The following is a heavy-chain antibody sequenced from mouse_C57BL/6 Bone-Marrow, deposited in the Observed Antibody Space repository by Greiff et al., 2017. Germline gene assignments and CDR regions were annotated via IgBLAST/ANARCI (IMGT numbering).Heavy chain of an antibody. CDR3: ARDPSYYSHWFAY. Sequence: EVQLVESGGGLVKPGGSLKLSCAASGFTFSSYAMSWVRQTPEKRLEWVATISDGGSYTYYPDNVKGRFTISRDNAKNNLYLQMSHLKSEDTAMYYCARDPSYYSHWFAYWGQGTLVTVSA. CDR2: ISDGGSYT. CDR1: GFTFSSYA. J-gene: IGHJ3*01. V-gene: IGHV5-4*01. D-gene: IGHD2-12*01.